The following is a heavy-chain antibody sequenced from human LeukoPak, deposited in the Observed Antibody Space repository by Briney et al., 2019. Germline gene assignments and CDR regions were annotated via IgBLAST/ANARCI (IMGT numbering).Heavy chain of an antibody. D-gene: IGHD3-22*01. CDR2: ISGSGGAT. Sequence: QPGGSLRLSCAASGFAFNTYAICWVRQGPGRALEWVSTISGSGGATFYAGSVQGRFTVSRDNSKNILYLQMNSLRVEDTAVYYCAKGKADMIVDWLDPWGQGTLVTVSS. J-gene: IGHJ5*02. V-gene: IGHV3-23*01. CDR1: GFAFNTYA. CDR3: AKGKADMIVDWLDP.